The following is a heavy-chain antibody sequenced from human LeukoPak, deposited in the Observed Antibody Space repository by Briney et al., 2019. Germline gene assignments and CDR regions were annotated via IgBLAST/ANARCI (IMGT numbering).Heavy chain of an antibody. CDR3: ARESNPFDY. CDR2: ISYDGSNK. CDR1: GFTFSSYA. Sequence: GGSLRLSCAASGFTFSSYAMHWVRQAPGKGLEWVAVISYDGSNKYYADSVKGRFTISRDNSKNTLYLQMNSPRAEDTAVYYCARESNPFDYWGQGTLVTVSS. J-gene: IGHJ4*02. V-gene: IGHV3-30*04.